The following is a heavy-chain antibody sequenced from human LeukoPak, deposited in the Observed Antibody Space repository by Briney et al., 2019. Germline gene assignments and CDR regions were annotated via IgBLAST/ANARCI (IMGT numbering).Heavy chain of an antibody. CDR3: ARLRRDGYSRYFDY. CDR2: INVGDGNT. CDR1: GYTFTSYA. D-gene: IGHD5-24*01. Sequence: ASVKVSCKASGYTFTSYAIHWVRQAPGQRLEWMGWINVGDGNTKYSQDFQGRVTITRDTSASTAYMELSSLRSEDMAVYYCARLRRDGYSRYFDYWGQGTLVIVSS. J-gene: IGHJ4*02. V-gene: IGHV1-3*03.